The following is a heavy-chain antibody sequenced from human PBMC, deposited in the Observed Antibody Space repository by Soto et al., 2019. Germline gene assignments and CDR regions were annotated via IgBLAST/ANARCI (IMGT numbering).Heavy chain of an antibody. Sequence: EVQVVETGGGLVKPGGSLRLSCTAPGSPFSSYGMNWVRQAPGKGLAWVASINNGGEYIYYADSVQGRFTISRDNAKNSLYLQMNSLRAEDTAVYFCARDESAGSSIRYWGQGTLVTVSS. CDR1: GSPFSSYG. J-gene: IGHJ4*02. V-gene: IGHV3-21*01. D-gene: IGHD6-13*01. CDR3: ARDESAGSSIRY. CDR2: INNGGEYI.